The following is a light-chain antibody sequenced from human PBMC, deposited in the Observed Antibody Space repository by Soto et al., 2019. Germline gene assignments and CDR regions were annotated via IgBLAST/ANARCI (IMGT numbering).Light chain of an antibody. CDR2: GAS. CDR3: QQYGSSPT. Sequence: EIVLTQSPGTLSLSPGERATLSCRASQSVSSSYLAWYQQKPGQAPRLLIYGASSRATGIPARFSGSGSGTDFTLTISLLEPEDFAVYYCQQYGSSPTFGQGTKVEIK. V-gene: IGKV3-20*01. J-gene: IGKJ1*01. CDR1: QSVSSSY.